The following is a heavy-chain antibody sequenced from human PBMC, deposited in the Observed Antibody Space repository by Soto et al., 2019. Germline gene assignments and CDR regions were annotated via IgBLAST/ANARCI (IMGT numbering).Heavy chain of an antibody. J-gene: IGHJ6*02. Sequence: QVQLVESGGGVVQPGASLRLSCEASGFDFSSYAMHWFRQAPGKGLEWVGVISYDGNYIYYADSVKGRFTISRDNSKNTLYMQVNSLRPEDTAVYYCAKGILSTTIGPYAMDVWGQGTTVTVSS. CDR2: ISYDGNYI. CDR3: AKGILSTTIGPYAMDV. CDR1: GFDFSSYA. V-gene: IGHV3-30*18. D-gene: IGHD3-16*01.